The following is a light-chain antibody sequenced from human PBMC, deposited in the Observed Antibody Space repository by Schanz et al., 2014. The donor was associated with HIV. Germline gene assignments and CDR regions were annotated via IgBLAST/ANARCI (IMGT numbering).Light chain of an antibody. CDR2: KAS. V-gene: IGKV1-5*03. CDR1: QDIRAR. Sequence: DIQMTQSPSTLSASVGDRVTITCRASQDIRARLAWYQQKPGKAPNLLISKASALGGGVPARFSGRGSGTDFTLVIDGLQPEDFAIYFCQQTYTMPSITFGQGTRLE. CDR3: QQTYTMPSIT. J-gene: IGKJ5*01.